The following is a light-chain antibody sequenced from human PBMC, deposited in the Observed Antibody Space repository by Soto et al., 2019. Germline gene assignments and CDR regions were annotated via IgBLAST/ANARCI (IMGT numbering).Light chain of an antibody. V-gene: IGKV3D-15*01. Sequence: VLTQSPATLSVSPGDRATLSCRASQSVSNNLAWYQQKPGQAPRLLVYLASTRATGIPARFSGSGSGTEFTLTISSLQSEDFAIYYCQQYNNWPPTTFGQGTRLEIK. CDR1: QSVSNN. CDR3: QQYNNWPPTT. J-gene: IGKJ5*01. CDR2: LAS.